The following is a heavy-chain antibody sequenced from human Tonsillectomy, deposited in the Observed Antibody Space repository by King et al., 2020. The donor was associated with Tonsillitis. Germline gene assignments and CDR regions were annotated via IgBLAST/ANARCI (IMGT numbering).Heavy chain of an antibody. Sequence: LQLQESGAGLVKPSETLSLTCTVSGGSISSSSYYWGWIRQPPGKGLEWIGSIYYSGSTYYNPPLKSRVTISVDTSKNQFSLKLSSVTAADTAVYYCARGDSYSGSTRGAFDIWGQGTMVTVSS. CDR2: IYYSGST. V-gene: IGHV4-39*07. J-gene: IGHJ3*02. D-gene: IGHD1-26*01. CDR1: GGSISSSSYY. CDR3: ARGDSYSGSTRGAFDI.